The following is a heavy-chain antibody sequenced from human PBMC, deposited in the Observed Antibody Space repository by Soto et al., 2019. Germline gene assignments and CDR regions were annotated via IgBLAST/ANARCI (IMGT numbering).Heavy chain of an antibody. CDR2: IHGGGDYT. Sequence: EVQVLESGGGLVQPGGSLRLSCAASGFTFSNYAMSWVRQAPGKGLEGVSTIHGGGDYTHYTDSVKGRFTISRDNSRHTLSLQMNILRAEDTAVSYCAKNRGSGIYANWKFDVWGRGMLVTVAS. CDR3: AKNRGSGIYANWKFDV. CDR1: GFTFSNYA. V-gene: IGHV3-23*01. J-gene: IGHJ2*01. D-gene: IGHD1-26*01.